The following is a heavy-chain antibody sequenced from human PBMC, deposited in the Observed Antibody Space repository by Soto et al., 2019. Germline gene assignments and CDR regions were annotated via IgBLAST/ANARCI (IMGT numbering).Heavy chain of an antibody. J-gene: IGHJ4*02. CDR1: GYTFLSYD. V-gene: IGHV1-46*01. Sequence: ASVMVSCKASGYTFLSYDMHRVLQDPGQGLEWMGIINPSGGSTSYAQKYQGRVTMTRDTSTSTVYMELSSLRSEDTAVYYCARVRRSSGYYYGYWGQGTPVTVSS. CDR2: INPSGGST. CDR3: ARVRRSSGYYYGY. D-gene: IGHD3-22*01.